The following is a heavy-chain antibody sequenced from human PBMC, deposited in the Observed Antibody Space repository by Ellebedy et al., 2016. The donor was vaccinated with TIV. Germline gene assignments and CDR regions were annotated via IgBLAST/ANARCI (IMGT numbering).Heavy chain of an antibody. D-gene: IGHD3-10*01. CDR1: GFTFSNYN. CDR3: VRASLEYYGSGKWGPFDS. J-gene: IGHJ4*02. Sequence: PGGSLRLSCVASGFTFSNYNMNWARQSPGKGLEWVSGISWNSGSIGYADSVKGRFSISRDNAKNSLYLQMNSLRLEDTALYYCVRASLEYYGSGKWGPFDSWGQGTLVTVSS. CDR2: ISWNSGSI. V-gene: IGHV3-9*01.